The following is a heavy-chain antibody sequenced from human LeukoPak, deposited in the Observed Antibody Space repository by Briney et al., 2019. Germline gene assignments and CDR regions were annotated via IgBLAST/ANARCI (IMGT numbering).Heavy chain of an antibody. CDR2: IYYNGKT. J-gene: IGHJ3*02. V-gene: IGHV4-39*01. CDR1: GDSVTRDDVH. D-gene: IGHD3-9*01. CDR3: ATKTGYYGADAFDI. Sequence: SETLSLTCTVSGDSVTRDDVHWGWIRQPPGKGLEWVGNIYYNGKTYYTPSLQSRVTLSVDMSKNQFSLKLSSMTAADTAVYYCATKTGYYGADAFDIWGQGTMVTVSS.